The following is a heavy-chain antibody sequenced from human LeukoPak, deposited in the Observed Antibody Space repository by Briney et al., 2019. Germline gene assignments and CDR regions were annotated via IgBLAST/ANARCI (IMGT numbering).Heavy chain of an antibody. J-gene: IGHJ4*02. V-gene: IGHV4-59*01. CDR3: ASSGSYYRSFDY. D-gene: IGHD1-26*01. Sequence: PSETLSLTCAVYGGSFSGYYWSWIRQPPGKGLEWIGYIYYSGSTNYNPSLKSRVTISVDTSKNQFSLKLSSVTAADTAVYYCASSGSYYRSFDYWGQGTLVTVSS. CDR2: IYYSGST. CDR1: GGSFSGYY.